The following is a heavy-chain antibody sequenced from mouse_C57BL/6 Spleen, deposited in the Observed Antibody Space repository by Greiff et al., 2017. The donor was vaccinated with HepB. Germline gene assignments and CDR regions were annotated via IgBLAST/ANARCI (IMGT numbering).Heavy chain of an antibody. D-gene: IGHD6-1*01. CDR1: GFTFSDYG. Sequence: EVQLVESGGGLVKPGGSLKLSCAASGFTFSDYGMHWVRQAPEKGLEWVAYISSGSSTIYYADTVKGRFTISRDNAKNTLFLQMTSLRSEDTAMYYCAATHYYAMDYWGQGTSVTVSS. V-gene: IGHV5-17*01. J-gene: IGHJ4*01. CDR3: AATHYYAMDY. CDR2: ISSGSSTI.